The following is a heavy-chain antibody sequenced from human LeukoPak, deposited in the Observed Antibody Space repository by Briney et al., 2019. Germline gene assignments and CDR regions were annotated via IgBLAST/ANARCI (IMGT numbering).Heavy chain of an antibody. J-gene: IGHJ3*02. V-gene: IGHV3-53*01. CDR3: ASRGCSSTSCYFGAFDI. CDR2: IYSGGST. Sequence: PGRSLRLSCAASGFTVSSNYMSWVRQAPGKGLEWVSVIYSGGSTYYADSVKGRFTISRDNSKNTLYLQMNSLRAEDTAVYYCASRGCSSTSCYFGAFDIWGQGTMVTVSS. D-gene: IGHD2-2*01. CDR1: GFTVSSNY.